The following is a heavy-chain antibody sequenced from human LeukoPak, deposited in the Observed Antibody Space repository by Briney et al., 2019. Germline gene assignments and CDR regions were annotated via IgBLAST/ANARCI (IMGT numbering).Heavy chain of an antibody. J-gene: IGHJ3*02. V-gene: IGHV3-21*01. CDR2: ISSSSSDI. CDR3: ARLGYSYGYGAFDI. Sequence: GGSLRLSCAASGFTFSSYSMNWVRQAPGKGLEWVSSISSSSSDIYYADSVKGRFTISRDNAKNSLYLQMNSLRAEHTAVHYCARLGYSYGYGAFDIWGQGTMVTVSS. D-gene: IGHD5-18*01. CDR1: GFTFSSYS.